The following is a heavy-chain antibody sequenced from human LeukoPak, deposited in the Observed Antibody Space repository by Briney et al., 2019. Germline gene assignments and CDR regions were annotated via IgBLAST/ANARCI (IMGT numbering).Heavy chain of an antibody. V-gene: IGHV4-34*01. J-gene: IGHJ4*02. CDR2: INHSGST. CDR1: GGSFSGYY. CDR3: VRGLVDESGETRAHFDY. D-gene: IGHD4-17*01. Sequence: SETLSLTCAVYGGSFSGYYWSWIRQPPGKGLEWIGEINHSGSTNYNPSLKSRVTISVDTSKNQFSLKLSSVTAADTAVYYCVRGLVDESGETRAHFDYWGQGTLVTVSS.